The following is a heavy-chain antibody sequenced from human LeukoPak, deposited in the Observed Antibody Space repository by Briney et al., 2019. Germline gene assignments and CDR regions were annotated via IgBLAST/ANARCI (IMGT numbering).Heavy chain of an antibody. Sequence: GGSLTLSCAGSGFIFSSYPMTWVRQAPGKGLEWVSAISGSGDRTYYADSVKGRFTISRDNSKNTLYLQMSSLRAEDTAVYYCAKDRTVTWGQGTLVTVSS. V-gene: IGHV3-23*01. CDR2: ISGSGDRT. CDR3: AKDRTVT. D-gene: IGHD4-17*01. J-gene: IGHJ4*02. CDR1: GFIFSSYP.